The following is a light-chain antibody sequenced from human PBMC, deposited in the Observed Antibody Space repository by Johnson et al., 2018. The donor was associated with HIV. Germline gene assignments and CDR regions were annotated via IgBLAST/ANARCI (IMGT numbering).Light chain of an antibody. Sequence: QSVLTQPPSVSAAPGQKVTISCSGSSSNIGYNYVSWYQQVPGTAPKLLIYDIDKRPSGIPDRFYGSQSGTSATLDISGLQPGDEADYYCGIWYSGLSAYVFGTGTKVTAL. CDR1: SSNIGYNY. CDR2: DID. J-gene: IGLJ1*01. CDR3: GIWYSGLSAYV. V-gene: IGLV1-51*01.